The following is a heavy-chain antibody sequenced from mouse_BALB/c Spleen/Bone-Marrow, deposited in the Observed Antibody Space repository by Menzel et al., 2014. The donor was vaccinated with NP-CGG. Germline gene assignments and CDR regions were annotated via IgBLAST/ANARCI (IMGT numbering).Heavy chain of an antibody. Sequence: VQLQQSGAELVKPGASVKLSCTASGFNIEDTYMHWVKQRPEQGLEWIGRIDPANGNTKYDPKFQGKATITADTSSNTAYLQLSSLTSEDTAVYYCARYYYGSSLFDYWGQGTTLTVSS. CDR1: GFNIEDTY. CDR2: IDPANGNT. D-gene: IGHD1-1*01. CDR3: ARYYYGSSLFDY. J-gene: IGHJ2*01. V-gene: IGHV14-3*02.